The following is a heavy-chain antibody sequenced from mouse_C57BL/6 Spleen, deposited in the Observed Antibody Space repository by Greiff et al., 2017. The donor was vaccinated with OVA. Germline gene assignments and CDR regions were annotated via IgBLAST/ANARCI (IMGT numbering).Heavy chain of an antibody. CDR3: AISGGSSFWVAY. J-gene: IGHJ3*01. CDR1: GFSLTSYG. CDR2: IWGVGSS. D-gene: IGHD1-1*01. Sequence: VQVVESGPGLVAPSQTLSITCTVSGFSLTSYGVSWVRQSPGKGLEWLGVIWGVGSSNYTSALTSRLCISKDNAKSEVVLKMNSLQTNDTSMDYCAISGGSSFWVAYWGQGTLVTVSA. V-gene: IGHV2-6*01.